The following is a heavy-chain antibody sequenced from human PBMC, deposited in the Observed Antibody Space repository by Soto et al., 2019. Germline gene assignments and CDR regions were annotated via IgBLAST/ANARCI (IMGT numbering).Heavy chain of an antibody. D-gene: IGHD1-26*01. V-gene: IGHV1-46*03. CDR1: GYSFTSYY. J-gene: IGHJ6*03. Sequence: QVQLVQSGAEVKKPGASVKVSCKASGYSFTSYYMHWVRQAPGQGLEWMGIINPSGGSTRYAQKFHARVTMTRDTSTSTVYRELSSLRPEDTAVYYCARDSEIVTAATYYYYYSDVWGKGTTVTVSS. CDR2: INPSGGST. CDR3: ARDSEIVTAATYYYYYSDV.